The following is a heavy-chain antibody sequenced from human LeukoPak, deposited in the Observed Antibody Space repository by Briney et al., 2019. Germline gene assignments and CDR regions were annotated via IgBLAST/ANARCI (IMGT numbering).Heavy chain of an antibody. D-gene: IGHD6-13*01. CDR3: ARGYYSSSRFDS. Sequence: PGGSLRLSCAASGFTFSSYWMHWVRQGPGKGLVWVSRINSDGSSTSYADSVKGRFTISRDNAKNTLYLQMNSLRAEDTAVYYCARGYYSSSRFDSWGQGTLVTVSS. CDR1: GFTFSSYW. V-gene: IGHV3-74*01. CDR2: INSDGSST. J-gene: IGHJ4*02.